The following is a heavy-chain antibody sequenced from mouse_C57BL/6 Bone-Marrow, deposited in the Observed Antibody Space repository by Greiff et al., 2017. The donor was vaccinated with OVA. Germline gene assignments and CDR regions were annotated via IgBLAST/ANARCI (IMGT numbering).Heavy chain of an antibody. CDR1: GYTFTSYW. J-gene: IGHJ4*01. V-gene: IGHV1-50*01. CDR2: IDPSDSYT. Sequence: VQLQQPGAELVKPGASVKLSCKASGYTFTSYWMQWVKQRPGQGLEWIGEIDPSDSYTNYNQKFKGKATLTVDTSSSTAYMQLSSLTSEDSAVYYCARERSKREEYYYAMDYWGQGTSVTVSS. D-gene: IGHD2-5*01. CDR3: ARERSKREEYYYAMDY.